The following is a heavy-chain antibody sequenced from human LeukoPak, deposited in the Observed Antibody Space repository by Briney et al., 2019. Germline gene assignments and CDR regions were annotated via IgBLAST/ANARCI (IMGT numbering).Heavy chain of an antibody. CDR2: ISYDGKNK. Sequence: PGGSLRLSCATSGFTFSNYPMHWVRQAPGKGLEWVAVISYDGKNKYYAESVKGRSSISRDNSTNTVYLEMNYLLEDTAVYHCVRGRGQWLSDGLDVWGQGTTVTVSS. J-gene: IGHJ6*02. V-gene: IGHV3-30*04. CDR1: GFTFSNYP. CDR3: VRGRGQWLSDGLDV. D-gene: IGHD6-19*01.